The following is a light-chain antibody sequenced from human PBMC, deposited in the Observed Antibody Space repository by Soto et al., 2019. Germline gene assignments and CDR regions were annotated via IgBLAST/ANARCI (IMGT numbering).Light chain of an antibody. V-gene: IGLV2-14*03. CDR2: DVN. J-gene: IGLJ2*01. CDR3: TSWTTSTTMI. Sequence: QSVLTQPASVSGSPGQSITISCTGTSSDIGAYNFVSWYHQHPGKAPKLMLYDVNIRPSGVSNRFSGSKSGNTASLTISGLEAEDDADYYCTSWTTSTTMIFGGGTTLTVL. CDR1: SSDIGAYNF.